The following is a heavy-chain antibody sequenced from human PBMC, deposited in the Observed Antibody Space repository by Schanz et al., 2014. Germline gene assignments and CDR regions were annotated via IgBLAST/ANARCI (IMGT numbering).Heavy chain of an antibody. CDR3: ATETSRTWFYNGVDV. J-gene: IGHJ6*02. Sequence: QVQLVQSGAEVKKPGASVKVSCKASGGTFSSYTINWVRQAPGRGLEWMGGFHHEDGDTVYAQKFQGRVIMTEDTSTDTAYVELSRLTSEDTGVYYCATETSRTWFYNGVDVWGQGTTVTVSS. D-gene: IGHD2-2*01. CDR1: GGTFSSYT. CDR2: FHHEDGDT. V-gene: IGHV1-24*01.